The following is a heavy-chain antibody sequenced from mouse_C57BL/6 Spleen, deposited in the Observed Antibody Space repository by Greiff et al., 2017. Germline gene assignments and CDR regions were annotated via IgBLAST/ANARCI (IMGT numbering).Heavy chain of an antibody. J-gene: IGHJ3*01. V-gene: IGHV1-34*01. CDR3: ARSDYGTAWFAY. CDR1: GYTFTDYY. Sequence: EVKLVESGPELVKPGASVKMSCKASGYTFTDYYMHWVKQSHGKSLEWIGYIYPNNGGNGYNQKFKGKATLTVDKSSSTAYMELRSLTSEDSAVYYCARSDYGTAWFAYWGQGTLVTVSA. D-gene: IGHD2-1*01. CDR2: IYPNNGGN.